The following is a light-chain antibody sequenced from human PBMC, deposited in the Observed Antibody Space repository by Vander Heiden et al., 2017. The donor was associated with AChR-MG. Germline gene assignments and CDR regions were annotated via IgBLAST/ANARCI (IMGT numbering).Light chain of an antibody. CDR1: QSIDSW. CDR2: KAS. Sequence: DIQLTQSPSTLSASVGARVTITCRASQSIDSWLAWYQQKPGKAPNLLIYKASTLESGVPSRFSGGGSGTEFTLTISSLLPDDFATYYCQQYDSYAWTVGQGTKVEIK. V-gene: IGKV1-5*03. J-gene: IGKJ1*01. CDR3: QQYDSYAWT.